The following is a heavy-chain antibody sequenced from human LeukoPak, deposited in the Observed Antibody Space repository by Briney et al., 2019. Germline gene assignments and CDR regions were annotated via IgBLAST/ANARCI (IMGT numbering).Heavy chain of an antibody. CDR3: AGRTLGQLLYTEGDAFDI. CDR1: GFTFSDYY. J-gene: IGHJ3*02. CDR2: INHSGST. D-gene: IGHD2-2*01. Sequence: PGGSLRLSCAASGFTFSDYYMSWIRQPPGKGLEWIGEINHSGSTNYNPSLKSRVTISVDTSKNQFSLKLSSVTAADTAVYYCAGRTLGQLLYTEGDAFDIWGQGTMVTVSS. V-gene: IGHV4-34*08.